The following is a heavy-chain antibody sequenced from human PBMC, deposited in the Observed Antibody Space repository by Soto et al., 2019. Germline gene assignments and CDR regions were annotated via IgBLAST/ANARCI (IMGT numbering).Heavy chain of an antibody. J-gene: IGHJ5*02. Sequence: EVQLLESGGGLVQPGGSLRLSCAASGFTFSSYAMSWVRQAPGKGLEWVSGISGSGGNTYHADSVKGRFTISRDNSKNTLSLQMNSLGAEDTAVYYCAREVEVPAATVFDPWGQGTLVTVSS. CDR1: GFTFSSYA. CDR2: ISGSGGNT. CDR3: AREVEVPAATVFDP. D-gene: IGHD2-2*01. V-gene: IGHV3-23*01.